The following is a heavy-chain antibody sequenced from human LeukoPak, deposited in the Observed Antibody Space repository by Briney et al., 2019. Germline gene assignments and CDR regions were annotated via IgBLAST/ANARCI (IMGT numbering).Heavy chain of an antibody. J-gene: IGHJ4*02. CDR1: GGSFSGYY. Sequence: SETLSLTCAVYGGSFSGYYWSWIRQPPGKGLEWIGEINHNGATNYNPSLKSRVTISIDTSKKHFSLKLTSVTAADTAVYYCARERATIVRGVLMDHWGQGTLVTVSS. D-gene: IGHD3-10*01. CDR3: ARERATIVRGVLMDH. V-gene: IGHV4-34*01. CDR2: INHNGAT.